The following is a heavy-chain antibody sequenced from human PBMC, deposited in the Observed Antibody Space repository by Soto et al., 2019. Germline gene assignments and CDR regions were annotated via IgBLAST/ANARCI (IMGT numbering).Heavy chain of an antibody. Sequence: GSLRLSCAASGFTFSTHWMSWVRQAPGKGLEWVANINQDGSEKYYVDSVKGRLTISRDNAKNSLYLQMNSLRVEDTAVYYCARDMPYGDSHENSGQGTLVTFSS. CDR1: GFTFSTHW. D-gene: IGHD4-17*01. CDR3: ARDMPYGDSHEN. V-gene: IGHV3-7*03. CDR2: INQDGSEK. J-gene: IGHJ4*02.